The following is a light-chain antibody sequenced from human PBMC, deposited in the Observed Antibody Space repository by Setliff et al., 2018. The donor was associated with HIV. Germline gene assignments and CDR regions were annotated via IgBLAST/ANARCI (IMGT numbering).Light chain of an antibody. J-gene: IGLJ1*01. CDR3: CSYAGSSTYYV. CDR1: SSDVGGYNY. Sequence: QSVLTQPASVSGSPGQSITISCTGTSSDVGGYNYVSWYQQHPGKAPKLIIYDVSNRPSGVSNRFSGSKSGNTASLTISGLQAEDEADYYCCSYAGSSTYYVFGTGTKVTVL. CDR2: DVS. V-gene: IGLV2-14*03.